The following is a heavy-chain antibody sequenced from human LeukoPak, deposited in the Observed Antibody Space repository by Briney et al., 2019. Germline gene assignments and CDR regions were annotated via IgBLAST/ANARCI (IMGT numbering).Heavy chain of an antibody. CDR1: GGSISSYY. V-gene: IGHV4-59*01. CDR3: ARDYYGSGALDY. Sequence: SETLSLTCTVSGGSISSYYRSWIRQPPGKGLEWIGYIYYSGSTNYNPSLKSRVTISVDTSKNQFSLKLSSVTAADTAVYYCARDYYGSGALDYWGQGTLVTVSS. J-gene: IGHJ4*02. CDR2: IYYSGST. D-gene: IGHD3-10*01.